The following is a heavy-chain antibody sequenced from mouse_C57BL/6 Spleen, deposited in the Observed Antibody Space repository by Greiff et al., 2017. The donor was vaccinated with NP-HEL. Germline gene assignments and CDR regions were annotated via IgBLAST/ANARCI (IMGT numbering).Heavy chain of an antibody. CDR1: GFSLTSYG. Sequence: VKLVESGPGLVAPSQSLSITCTVSGFSLTSYGVHWVRQPPGKGLEWLVVIWSDGSTTYNSALKSRLSISKDNSKSQVFLKMNSLQTDDTAMYYWARHPRDSSGYVDYAMDYWGQGTSVTVSS. J-gene: IGHJ4*01. CDR2: IWSDGST. D-gene: IGHD3-2*02. V-gene: IGHV2-6-1*01. CDR3: ARHPRDSSGYVDYAMDY.